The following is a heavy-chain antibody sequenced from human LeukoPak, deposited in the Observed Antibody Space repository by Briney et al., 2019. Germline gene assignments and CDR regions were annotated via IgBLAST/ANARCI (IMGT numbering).Heavy chain of an antibody. CDR3: ARDRPQYNCSGGSCYYVNAFDI. Sequence: SETLSLTCTVSGGSISSSSYYWGWIRQPPGKGLEWIGYIYYSGSTNYNPSLKSRVTISVDTSKNQFSLKLSSVTAADTAVYYCARDRPQYNCSGGSCYYVNAFDIWGQGTMVTVSS. V-gene: IGHV4-61*01. CDR2: IYYSGST. J-gene: IGHJ3*02. CDR1: GGSISSSSYY. D-gene: IGHD2-15*01.